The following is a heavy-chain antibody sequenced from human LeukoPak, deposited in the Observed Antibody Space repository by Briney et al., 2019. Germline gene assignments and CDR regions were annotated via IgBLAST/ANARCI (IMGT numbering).Heavy chain of an antibody. V-gene: IGHV4-39*07. CDR1: GGSISSSSYY. D-gene: IGHD6-13*01. CDR2: IYYSGST. CDR3: ARVRSSRNFDY. J-gene: IGHJ4*02. Sequence: SETLSLTCTVSGGSISSSSYYWGWIRQPPGKGLEWIGSIYYSGSTYYNPSLKSRVTISVDTSKNQFSLKLSSVTAADTAVYYRARVRSSRNFDYWGQGTLVTVSS.